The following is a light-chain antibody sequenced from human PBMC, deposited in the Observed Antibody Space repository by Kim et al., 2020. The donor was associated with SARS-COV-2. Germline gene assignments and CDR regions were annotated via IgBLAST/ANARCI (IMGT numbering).Light chain of an antibody. CDR3: QQYNTWPYT. V-gene: IGKV3-15*01. Sequence: EIVMTQSPATLSVSPGERATLSCRASQSVSSNLAWYQQKPGQAPRLLIYGASTRATGIPARFSGSGSGTEFTLTISSLQSEDFEVYYCQQYNTWPYTFGQGTKLEI. CDR2: GAS. CDR1: QSVSSN. J-gene: IGKJ2*01.